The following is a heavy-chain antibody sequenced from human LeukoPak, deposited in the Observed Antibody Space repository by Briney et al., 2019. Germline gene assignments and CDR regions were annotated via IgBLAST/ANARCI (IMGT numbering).Heavy chain of an antibody. J-gene: IGHJ4*02. CDR2: ISWNSGSI. V-gene: IGHV3-9*03. D-gene: IGHD3-3*01. Sequence: GRSLRLSCAASGFTFDDYAMHWVRQAPGKGLEWVSGISWNSGSIGYADSVKGRFTISRDNAKNSLYLQMNSLRAEDMALYYCAKSGARYYDFWSGYPQMYYFDYWGQGTLVTVSS. CDR3: AKSGARYYDFWSGYPQMYYFDY. CDR1: GFTFDDYA.